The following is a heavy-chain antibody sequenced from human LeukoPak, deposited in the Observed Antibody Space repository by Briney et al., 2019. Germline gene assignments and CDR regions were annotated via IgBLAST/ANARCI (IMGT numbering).Heavy chain of an antibody. CDR2: ISSSGSTI. Sequence: GGSLRLSCAASGFTFSSYEMNWVRQAPGKGLEWVSYISSSGSTIYYADSVKGRFTISRDNAKNSLYLQMNSLRAEDTAVYYCARGVPIPYYYCMDVWGKGTTVTISS. CDR1: GFTFSSYE. J-gene: IGHJ6*03. D-gene: IGHD4/OR15-4a*01. CDR3: ARGVPIPYYYCMDV. V-gene: IGHV3-48*03.